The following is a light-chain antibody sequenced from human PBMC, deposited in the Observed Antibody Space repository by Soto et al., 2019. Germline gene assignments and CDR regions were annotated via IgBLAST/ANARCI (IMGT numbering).Light chain of an antibody. CDR2: EVT. CDR1: SSDVGGYNY. Sequence: QSALTQPPSASGSPGQSVTISCTGTSSDVGGYNYVSWYQHHPGKAPKLMIYEVTKRPSGVPDRFSGSKSGNTASLTVSGLQAEDEADYYCNSYADSDNWVFDGGTKVTVL. J-gene: IGLJ3*02. CDR3: NSYADSDNWV. V-gene: IGLV2-8*01.